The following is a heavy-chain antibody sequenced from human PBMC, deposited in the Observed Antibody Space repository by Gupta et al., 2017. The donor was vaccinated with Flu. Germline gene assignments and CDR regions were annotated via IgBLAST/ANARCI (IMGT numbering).Heavy chain of an antibody. CDR3: AKKGPDDRYYHYYMNV. Sequence: EVQLLESGGALVQPGGSLRLSCAASGFTFSNYAMTWVRQAPGKGLEWVSVISGSGGSTYYADSVKGRFTISRDNSKNTLYLQMNSLRAEDTAVYYCAKKGPDDRYYHYYMNVWGKGTTVTVSS. D-gene: IGHD1-14*01. V-gene: IGHV3-23*01. J-gene: IGHJ6*03. CDR1: GFTFSNYA. CDR2: ISGSGGST.